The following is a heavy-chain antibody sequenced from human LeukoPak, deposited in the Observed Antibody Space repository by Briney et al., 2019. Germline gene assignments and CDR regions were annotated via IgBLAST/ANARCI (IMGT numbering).Heavy chain of an antibody. D-gene: IGHD4-17*01. CDR1: GFTFTTYW. CDR2: IKEDGSEK. V-gene: IGHV3-7*01. Sequence: GESLRLSCAASGFTFTTYWMSWVRQAPGKGLEWVANIKEDGSEKYYVDSVKGRFTISRDNGKNSLYLQMSSLRAEDTAMYYCARNPVLRDYDDHWGQGTLVTVSS. J-gene: IGHJ5*02. CDR3: ARNPVLRDYDDH.